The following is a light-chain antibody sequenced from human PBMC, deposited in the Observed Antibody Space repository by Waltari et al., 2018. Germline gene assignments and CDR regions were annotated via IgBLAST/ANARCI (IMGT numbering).Light chain of an antibody. CDR3: SSYAGGSSLM. Sequence: QSALTQPPSASGSPGPSITIACTGLRTDAEGYDPVFWYQQHPGEAPKRLSYEVTKRPSGVPDRCSGSKSDNTASLAVSGLQAEDEADYYCSSYAGGSSLMFGGGTKLTVL. J-gene: IGLJ3*02. CDR1: RTDAEGYDP. V-gene: IGLV2-8*01. CDR2: EVT.